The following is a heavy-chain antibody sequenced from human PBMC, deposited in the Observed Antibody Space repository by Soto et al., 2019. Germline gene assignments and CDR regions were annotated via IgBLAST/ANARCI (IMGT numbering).Heavy chain of an antibody. J-gene: IGHJ6*02. D-gene: IGHD3-10*01. Sequence: GGSLRLSCAASGFTFSSYAMSWVRQAPGKGLEWVSAISGSGGSTYYADSVKGRFTISRDNSKNTLYLQMNSLRAEDTAVHYCAKGGRYYYGSGSSFAGYYYYGMDVWGQGTTVTVSS. CDR3: AKGGRYYYGSGSSFAGYYYYGMDV. V-gene: IGHV3-23*01. CDR2: ISGSGGST. CDR1: GFTFSSYA.